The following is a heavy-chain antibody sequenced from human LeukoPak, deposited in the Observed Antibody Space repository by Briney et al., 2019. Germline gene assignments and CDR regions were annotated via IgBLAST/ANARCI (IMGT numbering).Heavy chain of an antibody. V-gene: IGHV4-59*11. CDR2: IYYSGST. J-gene: IGHJ6*03. Sequence: SETLSLTCTVSGGSISSHYWSWIRQPPGKGLEWIGYIYYSGSTNYNPSLKSRVTISVDTSKNQFSLKLSSVTAADTAVYYCARAEYSSSLVHNYYYYKDVWGKGTTVTVSS. D-gene: IGHD6-13*01. CDR3: ARAEYSSSLVHNYYYYKDV. CDR1: GGSISSHY.